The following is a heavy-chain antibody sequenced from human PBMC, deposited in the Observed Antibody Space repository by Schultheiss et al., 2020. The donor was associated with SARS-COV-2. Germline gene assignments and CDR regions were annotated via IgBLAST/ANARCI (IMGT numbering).Heavy chain of an antibody. J-gene: IGHJ4*02. D-gene: IGHD3-10*01. Sequence: SETLSLTCAVYGASFSSYYWSWIRQPPGKGLEWIGYIYYSGSTNYNPSLKSRVTISVDTSKNQFSLKLSSVTAADTAVYYCARSYGSGSYLTPNFDYWGQGTLVTVSS. CDR1: GASFSSYY. CDR2: IYYSGST. CDR3: ARSYGSGSYLTPNFDY. V-gene: IGHV4-59*01.